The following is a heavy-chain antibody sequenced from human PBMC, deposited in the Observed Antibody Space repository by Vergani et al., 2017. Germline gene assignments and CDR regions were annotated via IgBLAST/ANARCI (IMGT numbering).Heavy chain of an antibody. Sequence: QVQLVQSGAEVKKPGTSVKVSCKASGYTFTSYDINWVRQATGQGLEWMGWMNPNIGNTGYAQKFQGRVTMTRNTSISTAYMELSSLRSEDTAVYYCARVELSXPRGTYYDFWSGYYYYYYMDVWGKGTTVTVSS. CDR2: MNPNIGNT. J-gene: IGHJ6*03. V-gene: IGHV1-8*01. CDR1: GYTFTSYD. D-gene: IGHD3-3*01. CDR3: ARVELSXPRGTYYDFWSGYYYYYYMDV.